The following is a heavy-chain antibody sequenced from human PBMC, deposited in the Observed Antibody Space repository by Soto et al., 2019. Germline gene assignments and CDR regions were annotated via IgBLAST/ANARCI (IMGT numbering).Heavy chain of an antibody. CDR1: GFTFSSYA. J-gene: IGHJ6*01. D-gene: IGHD1-1*01. CDR2: ISYDGSNK. V-gene: IGHV3-30-3*01. Sequence: QVQLVESGGGVVQPGRSLRLSCAASGFTFSSYAMHWVRQAPGKGLEWVAVISYDGSNKYYADSVKGRFTISRDNSKNTLYLQMNSLRAEDTAVYYCARDRGGTVYYYYGMDVW. CDR3: ARDRGGTVYYYYGMDV.